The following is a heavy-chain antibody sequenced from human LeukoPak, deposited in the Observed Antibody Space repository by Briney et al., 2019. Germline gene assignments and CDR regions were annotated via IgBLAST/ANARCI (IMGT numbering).Heavy chain of an antibody. Sequence: SETLSLTCTVSGGSISSYYWSWIRQPPGKGLEWIGYIYYSGSTNYNPSLKSRVTISVDTSKNQFSLKLSSVTAADTAVYYCARDLELEAPAQLRGYWGQGTLVTVSS. V-gene: IGHV4-59*12. CDR1: GGSISSYY. CDR2: IYYSGST. J-gene: IGHJ4*02. CDR3: ARDLELEAPAQLRGY. D-gene: IGHD2-2*01.